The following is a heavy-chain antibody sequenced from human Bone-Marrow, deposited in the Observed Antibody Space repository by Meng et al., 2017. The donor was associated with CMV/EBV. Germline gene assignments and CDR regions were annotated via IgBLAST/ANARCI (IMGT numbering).Heavy chain of an antibody. Sequence: SVKVSCKASGGTFSSYAISWVRQAPGQGLEWMGGIIPIFGTANYAKKFQGRVTITTDESTSTAYMELRSLRSDDTAVYYCAREVRVVPAPRYYYYYGMDVWGQGTTVTVSS. CDR2: IIPIFGTA. CDR1: GGTFSSYA. CDR3: AREVRVVPAPRYYYYYGMDV. D-gene: IGHD2-2*01. J-gene: IGHJ6*02. V-gene: IGHV1-69*05.